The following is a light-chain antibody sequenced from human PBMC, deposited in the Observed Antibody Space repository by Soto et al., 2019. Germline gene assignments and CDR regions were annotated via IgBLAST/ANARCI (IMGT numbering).Light chain of an antibody. CDR3: SSYTSLRTPHVG. V-gene: IGLV2-14*01. CDR1: SSDVGGYNY. CDR2: EVS. Sequence: QSVLTQPASVSGSPGQSITISCTGTSSDVGGYNYVSWYQQHPGKAPKLMIYEVSNRPSGVSNRFSGSKSGNTASLTISGLQAEDEADYYCSSYTSLRTPHVGFGGGTKLPVL. J-gene: IGLJ2*01.